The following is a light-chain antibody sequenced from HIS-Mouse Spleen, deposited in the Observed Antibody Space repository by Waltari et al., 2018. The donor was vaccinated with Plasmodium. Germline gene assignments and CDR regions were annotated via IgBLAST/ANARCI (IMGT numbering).Light chain of an antibody. CDR1: ALPKKY. V-gene: IGLV3-10*01. J-gene: IGLJ3*02. CDR2: EDS. Sequence: SYELTQPPSVSVSPGQTARITCSGDALPKKYAYWYQQKSGQAPVLVIDEDSKRPSGIPERFAGYSSGTMATLTISGAQVEDEADYYGYSTDSSGNHRVFGGGTKLTVL. CDR3: YSTDSSGNHRV.